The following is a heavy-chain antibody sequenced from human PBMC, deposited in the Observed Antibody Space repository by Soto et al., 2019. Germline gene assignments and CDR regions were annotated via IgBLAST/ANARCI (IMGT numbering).Heavy chain of an antibody. D-gene: IGHD6-6*01. J-gene: IGHJ6*02. CDR3: ARKHSRRAARPDPYYYYYYGMDV. CDR1: GYTFTSYD. Sequence: ASVKVSCKASGYTFTSYDINWARQATGQGLEWMGWMNPNSGNTGYAQKFQGRVTMTRNTSISTAYMELSSLRSEDTAVYYCARKHSRRAARPDPYYYYYYGMDVWGQGTTVTVSS. CDR2: MNPNSGNT. V-gene: IGHV1-8*01.